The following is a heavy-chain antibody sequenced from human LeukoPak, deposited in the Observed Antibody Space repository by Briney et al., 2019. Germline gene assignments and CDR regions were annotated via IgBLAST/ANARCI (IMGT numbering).Heavy chain of an antibody. Sequence: ASVKVSCKASGYTFTSYYMHWVRQAPGQGLEWMGIINPSGGSTSYAQKFQGRVTMTEDTSTDTAYMELSSLRSEDTAVYYCATGVVTARGHFDYWGQGTLVTVSS. CDR1: GYTFTSYY. CDR3: ATGVVTARGHFDY. J-gene: IGHJ4*02. CDR2: INPSGGST. D-gene: IGHD2-21*02. V-gene: IGHV1-46*01.